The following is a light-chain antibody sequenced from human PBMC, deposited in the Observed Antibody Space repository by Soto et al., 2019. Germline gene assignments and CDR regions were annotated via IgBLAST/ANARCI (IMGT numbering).Light chain of an antibody. CDR2: GTN. Sequence: QSVLTQPPSVSGAPGQGVSISCTGGASDIGAGYEVQWYQQVPGTAPKLLMYGTNKRPSAVPDRFSGSRSGTSASLVITGLEADDEADYYCQSYDGFRAAWIVFCEGTKLNVL. CDR1: ASDIGAGYE. J-gene: IGLJ3*02. V-gene: IGLV1-40*01. CDR3: QSYDGFRAAWIV.